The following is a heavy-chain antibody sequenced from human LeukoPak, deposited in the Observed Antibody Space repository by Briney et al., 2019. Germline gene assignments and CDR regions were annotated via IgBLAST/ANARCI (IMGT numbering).Heavy chain of an antibody. CDR3: AREHYDFWSGYYTGGGLGTYYYYMDV. V-gene: IGHV1-18*01. CDR1: GYTFTSYG. Sequence: GASVKVSCKASGYTFTSYGISWVRQAPGQGLEWMGWISAYNGNTNYAQKLQGRVTMTTDTSTSTAYMELRSLRSDDTAVYYCAREHYDFWSGYYTGGGLGTYYYYMDVWGKGTTVTVSS. J-gene: IGHJ6*03. CDR2: ISAYNGNT. D-gene: IGHD3-3*01.